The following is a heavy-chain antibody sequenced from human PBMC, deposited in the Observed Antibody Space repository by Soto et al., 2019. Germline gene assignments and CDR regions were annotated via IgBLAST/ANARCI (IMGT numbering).Heavy chain of an antibody. D-gene: IGHD3-10*01. CDR3: ASGLPAVDY. Sequence: LSLTFTVSGXSISSGGYCWSWIRQHPGKGLEWIGYIYYSGSTYYNPSLKSRVTISVDTSKNQFSLKLSSVTAADTAVYYCASGLPAVDYWGQGTLVTVSS. J-gene: IGHJ4*02. V-gene: IGHV4-31*03. CDR1: GXSISSGGYC. CDR2: IYYSGST.